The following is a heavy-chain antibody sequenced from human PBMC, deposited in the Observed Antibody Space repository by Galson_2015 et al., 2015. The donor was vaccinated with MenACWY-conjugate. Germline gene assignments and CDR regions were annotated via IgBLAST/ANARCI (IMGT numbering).Heavy chain of an antibody. V-gene: IGHV3-74*01. Sequence: SLRLSCAASGFTFSRYWMHWVRQVPGKGLVWVSRIRGDGSAITYADSVKGRFIISRDNAKNTMFLQMNSLRVEDTGVYYCTRVQEGMSGSFDIWGLGTLVTVSS. D-gene: IGHD2-15*01. CDR2: IRGDGSAI. CDR1: GFTFSRYW. J-gene: IGHJ3*02. CDR3: TRVQEGMSGSFDI.